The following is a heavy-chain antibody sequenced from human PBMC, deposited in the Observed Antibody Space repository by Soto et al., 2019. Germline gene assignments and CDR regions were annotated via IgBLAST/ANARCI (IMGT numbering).Heavy chain of an antibody. V-gene: IGHV3-30-3*01. D-gene: IGHD3-3*01. CDR1: GFTFSSYA. CDR3: ARAWSRVAWYYFDY. Sequence: QVQLVESGGGVVQPGRSLRLSCAASGFTFSSYAMHWVRQAPGKGLEWVAVISYDGSNKYYADSVKGRFTISRDNSKSTLYLQMNSLRAEDKAVYYCARAWSRVAWYYFDYWGQGNLVTVSS. CDR2: ISYDGSNK. J-gene: IGHJ4*02.